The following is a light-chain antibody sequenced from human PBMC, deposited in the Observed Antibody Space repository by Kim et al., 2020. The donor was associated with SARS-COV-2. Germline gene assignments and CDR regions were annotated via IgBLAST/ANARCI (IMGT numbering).Light chain of an antibody. J-gene: IGLJ2*01. V-gene: IGLV1-47*01. CDR3: ATWDDRLSGWV. CDR1: SSNIGSNY. Sequence: ELTQPPSASGTPGQTVTISCSGSSSNIGSNYVYWYQQFPGTAPRLLISRTNQRPSGVPDRFSGSKPGTSASLVISGLRSEDEADYYCATWDDRLSGWVFGGGTKVTVL. CDR2: RTN.